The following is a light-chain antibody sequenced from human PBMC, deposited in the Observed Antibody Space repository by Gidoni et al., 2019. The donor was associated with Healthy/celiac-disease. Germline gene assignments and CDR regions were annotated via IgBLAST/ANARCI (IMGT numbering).Light chain of an antibody. CDR1: QGISNY. J-gene: IGKJ1*01. Sequence: DIQMTQSPSSLSASVGDRVTITSLASQGISNYLAWYQQKPGKVPKLLIYAASTLQSGVPSRFSGSGSGTDFTLTISSLQPEDVATYYCQKYNSAPRTFGQGTKVEIK. CDR3: QKYNSAPRT. CDR2: AAS. V-gene: IGKV1-27*01.